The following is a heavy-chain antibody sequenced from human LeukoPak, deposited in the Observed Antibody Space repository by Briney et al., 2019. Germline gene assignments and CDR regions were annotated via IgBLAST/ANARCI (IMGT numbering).Heavy chain of an antibody. J-gene: IGHJ4*02. V-gene: IGHV4-39*01. CDR3: ARLRYYFDY. CDR1: GGYISSSSYY. CDR2: IYYSGST. Sequence: KPSETLSLTCTVSGGYISSSSYYWGWIRQPPGKGLEWIGSIYYSGSTYYNPSLKSRVTISVDTSKNQFSLKLSSVTAADTAVYYCARLRYYFDYWGQGTLVTVSS.